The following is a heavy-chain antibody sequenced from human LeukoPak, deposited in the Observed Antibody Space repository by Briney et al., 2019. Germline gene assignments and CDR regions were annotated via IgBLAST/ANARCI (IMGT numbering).Heavy chain of an antibody. Sequence: PVKVSCKASGGTFSSYAISWVRQAPGQGLEWMGGIIPIFGTANYAQKFQGRVTITADESTSTAYMELSSLRSEDTAVYYCARVGCSGGSCYFRYYFDYWGQGTLVTVSS. D-gene: IGHD2-15*01. CDR2: IIPIFGTA. CDR3: ARVGCSGGSCYFRYYFDY. V-gene: IGHV1-69*13. CDR1: GGTFSSYA. J-gene: IGHJ4*02.